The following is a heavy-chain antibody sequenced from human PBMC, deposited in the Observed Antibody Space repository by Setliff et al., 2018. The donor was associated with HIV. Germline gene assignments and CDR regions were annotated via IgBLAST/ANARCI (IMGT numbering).Heavy chain of an antibody. J-gene: IGHJ4*02. CDR2: IYYSGST. D-gene: IGHD3-10*01. CDR1: GGSISSYY. CDR3: ARVPVVRATFDY. V-gene: IGHV4-59*01. Sequence: TLSLTCTVSGGSISSYYWSWIRQPPGKGLEWIGYIYYSGSTNYNPSLKSRVTISVDTSKNQFSLKLSSVTAADTAVYYCARVPVVRATFDYWGQGTLVTVSS.